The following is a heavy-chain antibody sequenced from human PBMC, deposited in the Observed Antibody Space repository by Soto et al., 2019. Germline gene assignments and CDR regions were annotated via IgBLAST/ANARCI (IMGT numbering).Heavy chain of an antibody. J-gene: IGHJ4*02. CDR3: GKDYSSVWYRGIEV. V-gene: IGHV3-23*01. D-gene: IGHD6-19*01. Sequence: PXGSVRLSCSSTVFTFNNYAFTCVRRAAGKWLEWVAAISDAGERTNYADSVRGRFTVSRDNSKNTLYLQLNSLRAEDTAVYYCGKDYSSVWYRGIEVWGQGTLVSVS. CDR1: VFTFNNYA. CDR2: ISDAGERT.